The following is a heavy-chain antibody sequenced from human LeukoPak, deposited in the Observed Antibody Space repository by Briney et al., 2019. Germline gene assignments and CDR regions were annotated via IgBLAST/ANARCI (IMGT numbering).Heavy chain of an antibody. J-gene: IGHJ4*02. CDR1: GFTFSTYA. CDR3: AREHSSSDV. D-gene: IGHD6-6*01. CDR2: ISGTGGRT. Sequence: GGSLRLSCAASGFTFSTYAMSWVRQAPGKGLEWVSVISGTGGRTYYADSVKGRFTISRDNAKNSLYLQMNSLRAEDTAVYYCAREHSSSDVWGQGTLVTVSS. V-gene: IGHV3-23*01.